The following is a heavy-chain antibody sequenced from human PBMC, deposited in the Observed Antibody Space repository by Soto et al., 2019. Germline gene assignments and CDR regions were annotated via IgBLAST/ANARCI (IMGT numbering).Heavy chain of an antibody. J-gene: IGHJ6*02. CDR1: GGKSIGLG. V-gene: IGHV4-59*11. CDR2: IYYSGST. CDR3: ARDPLVREPGGGYYYYGMDV. D-gene: IGHD3-10*01. Sequence: VAGGKSIGLGGRRISKHTGKGLEWIGYIYYSGSTNYNPSLKSRVTISVDTSKNQFSLKLSSVTAADTAVYYCARDPLVREPGGGYYYYGMDVWGQGTTVTVYS.